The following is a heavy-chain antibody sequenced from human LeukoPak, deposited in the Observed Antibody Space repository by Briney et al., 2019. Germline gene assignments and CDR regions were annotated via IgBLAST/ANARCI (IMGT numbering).Heavy chain of an antibody. J-gene: IGHJ4*02. CDR3: ASGGSDLVVVPAVMLDY. V-gene: IGHV3-30-3*01. CDR1: GFTFSNYA. CDR2: ISDDGNNK. D-gene: IGHD2-2*01. Sequence: PGRSLRLSCAASGFTFSNYAMHWVRQAPGKGLEWVAVISDDGNNKHYADSVKGQFTISRDNSKNTLYLQMNSLRTEDTAVYYCASGGSDLVVVPAVMLDYWGQGTLVTVSS.